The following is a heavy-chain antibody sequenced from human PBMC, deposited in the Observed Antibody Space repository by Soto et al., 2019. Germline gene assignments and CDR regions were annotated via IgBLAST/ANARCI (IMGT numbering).Heavy chain of an antibody. V-gene: IGHV4-39*01. J-gene: IGHJ4*02. CDR2: IYYSGST. Sequence: QLQLQESGPGLVKPSETLSLTCTVSGGSISSSSYYWGWIRQPPGKGLEWIGSIYYSGSTYYNPSLKSRVTIPVDTSKNQFSLKLSSVTAADTAVYYCARHQGGGLNPFDYWGQGTLVTVSS. D-gene: IGHD3-10*01. CDR3: ARHQGGGLNPFDY. CDR1: GGSISSSSYY.